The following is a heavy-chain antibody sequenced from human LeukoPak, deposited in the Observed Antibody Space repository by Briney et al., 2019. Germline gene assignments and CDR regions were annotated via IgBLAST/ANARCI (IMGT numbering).Heavy chain of an antibody. D-gene: IGHD6-19*01. Sequence: SETLSLTCTVSGGSISSGDYYWSWIRQPPGKGLEWIGYIYYSGSTYYNPSLKSRVTISVDTSKNQFSLKLSSVTAADTAVYYCARDVAAHAFDIWGQGTMVTVSS. V-gene: IGHV4-30-4*01. CDR2: IYYSGST. J-gene: IGHJ3*02. CDR3: ARDVAAHAFDI. CDR1: GGSISSGDYY.